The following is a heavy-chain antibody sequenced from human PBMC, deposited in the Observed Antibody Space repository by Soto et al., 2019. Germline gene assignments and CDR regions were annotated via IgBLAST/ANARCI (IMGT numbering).Heavy chain of an antibody. Sequence: QVQLVQSGAEVKKPGSSVKVSCKASGGTFSSYAISWVRQAPGQGLEWMGGIIPISETTNYAQKFQGRVTITADESKSTAYMELSSLRSEDTAVYYGARSQGSSTSLAIYYYYCYGMDVWGQGTTVTVSS. D-gene: IGHD2-2*01. CDR2: IIPISETT. CDR3: ARSQGSSTSLAIYYYYCYGMDV. CDR1: GGTFSSYA. J-gene: IGHJ6*02. V-gene: IGHV1-69*01.